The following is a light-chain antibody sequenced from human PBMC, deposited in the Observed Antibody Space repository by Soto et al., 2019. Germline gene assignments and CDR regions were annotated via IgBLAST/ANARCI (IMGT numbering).Light chain of an antibody. CDR3: QHYNEQPLT. CDR1: QSVSSN. Sequence: EIVMTQSPATLSVSPGERATLSCRASQSVSSNLAWYQQKPGQAPRLLIYGGTSRAAGIPARFSGIGSGTEFTLTISSLQSEDSALYYCQHYNEQPLTLGGGTKVDIK. V-gene: IGKV3-15*01. J-gene: IGKJ4*01. CDR2: GGT.